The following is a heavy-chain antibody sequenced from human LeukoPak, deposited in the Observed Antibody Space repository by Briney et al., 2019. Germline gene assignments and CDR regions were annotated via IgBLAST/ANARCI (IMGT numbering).Heavy chain of an antibody. CDR1: GYTFTSYD. J-gene: IGHJ4*02. D-gene: IGHD3-3*01. V-gene: IGHV1-8*01. Sequence: GASVKVSCKASGYTFTSYDINWVRQATGQGLEWMGWMNANSGDTGYAQNFQGRVTMTRNTSISTAYMELSSLRSEDTAIYYCARGGTYLPFCYWGQGTLVTVSS. CDR3: ARGGTYLPFCY. CDR2: MNANSGDT.